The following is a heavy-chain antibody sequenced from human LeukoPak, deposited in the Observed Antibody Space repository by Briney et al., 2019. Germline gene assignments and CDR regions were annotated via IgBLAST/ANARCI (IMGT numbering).Heavy chain of an antibody. CDR3: ASGYGDSDFDY. CDR1: GGSISSGGYS. J-gene: IGHJ4*02. CDR2: IYHSGST. Sequence: SETLSLTCAVSGGSISSGGYSWSWIRQPPGKGLEWIGYIYHSGSTYYNPSLKSRVTISVDRSKNQFSLKLSPVTAADTAVYYCASGYGDSDFDYWGQGTLVTVSS. V-gene: IGHV4-30-2*01. D-gene: IGHD4-17*01.